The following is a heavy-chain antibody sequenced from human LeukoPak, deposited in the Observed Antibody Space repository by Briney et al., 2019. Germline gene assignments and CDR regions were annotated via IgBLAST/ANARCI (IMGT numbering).Heavy chain of an antibody. Sequence: SETLSLTCAVSGASISGGGYSWSWIRQPPGKGLEWIGYIYHSGSTYYNPSLKSRVTISVDRSKNQFSLKLSSVTAADTAVYYCARGGGFPYLNFDYWGQGTLVTVSS. CDR3: ARGGGFPYLNFDY. V-gene: IGHV4-30-2*01. D-gene: IGHD1-26*01. CDR2: IYHSGST. CDR1: GASISGGGYS. J-gene: IGHJ4*02.